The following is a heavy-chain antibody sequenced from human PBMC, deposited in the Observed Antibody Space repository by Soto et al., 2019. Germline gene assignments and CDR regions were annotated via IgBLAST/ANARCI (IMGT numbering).Heavy chain of an antibody. Sequence: GASVKVSCKASGGTFSSYAISWVRQAPGQGLEWMGGIIPIFGTANYAQKFQGRVTITADESTSTAYMELSSLRSEDTAVYYCARREVEFGVVINYYYYGMDVWGQGTTVTLSS. V-gene: IGHV1-69*13. D-gene: IGHD3-3*01. CDR1: GGTFSSYA. CDR3: ARREVEFGVVINYYYYGMDV. CDR2: IIPIFGTA. J-gene: IGHJ6*02.